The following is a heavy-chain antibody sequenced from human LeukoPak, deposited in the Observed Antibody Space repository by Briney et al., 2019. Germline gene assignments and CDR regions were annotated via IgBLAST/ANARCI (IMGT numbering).Heavy chain of an antibody. CDR2: IYYSGST. CDR1: GGSISSGSYY. V-gene: IGHV4-39*07. J-gene: IGHJ5*02. Sequence: SETLSLTCTVSGGSISSGSYYWSWIRQPPGKGLEWIGSIYYSGSTYYNPSLKSRVTISVDTSKNQFSLKLSSVTAADTAVYYCARVEPIVGATIKGGWFDPWGQGTLVTVSS. CDR3: ARVEPIVGATIKGGWFDP. D-gene: IGHD1-26*01.